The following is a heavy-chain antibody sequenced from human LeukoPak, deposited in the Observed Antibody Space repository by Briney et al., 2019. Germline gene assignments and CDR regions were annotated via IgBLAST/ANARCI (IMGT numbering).Heavy chain of an antibody. Sequence: GGSLRLSCAASGFTFSRYWTHCVRQAPGKGLVWVSRTNTDGSSASYADSVKGRFTISRDNDKDTLYLQMNSLRAEDTAVYYCARAHLWPYGMDVWGLGTTVTVSS. D-gene: IGHD3-3*02. CDR3: ARAHLWPYGMDV. CDR2: TNTDGSSA. CDR1: GFTFSRYW. J-gene: IGHJ6*02. V-gene: IGHV3-74*01.